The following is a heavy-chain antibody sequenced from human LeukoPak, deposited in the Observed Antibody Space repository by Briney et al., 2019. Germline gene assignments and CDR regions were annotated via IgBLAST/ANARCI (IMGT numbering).Heavy chain of an antibody. CDR3: ARISGGSFDV. CDR1: GLTVNSNY. J-gene: IGHJ3*01. Sequence: GSLILSCAASGLTVNSNYMTWVRQAQGTGLEWVSLIYSGETTYYADSVKGRFTISRDTSQNTLYLQMNRLRAEDTAVYYCARISGGSFDVWGQGTTVTV. CDR2: IYSGETT. D-gene: IGHD3-10*01. V-gene: IGHV3-53*01.